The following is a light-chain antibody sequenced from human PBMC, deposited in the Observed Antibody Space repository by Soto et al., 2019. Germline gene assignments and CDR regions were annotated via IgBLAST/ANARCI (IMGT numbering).Light chain of an antibody. CDR2: DVN. CDR1: SSDVGGYYY. J-gene: IGLJ1*01. CDR3: CSYAGTYAFYV. Sequence: QSALTQPRSVSGSPGQSVTISCTGTSSDVGGYYYVSWYQQHPGKAPKLMIYDVNKLPSGVPDRFSASKSGITASLTISGLQAEDEADYYCCSYAGTYAFYVFGTGTKLTVL. V-gene: IGLV2-11*01.